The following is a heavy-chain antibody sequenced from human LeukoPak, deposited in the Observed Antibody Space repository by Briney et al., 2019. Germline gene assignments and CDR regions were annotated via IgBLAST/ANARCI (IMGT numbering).Heavy chain of an antibody. D-gene: IGHD4-17*01. J-gene: IGHJ5*02. Sequence: SETLSPTCAVYGGSFSGYYWSWIRQPPGKGLEWIGEINHSGSTNYNPSLKSRVTMSVDTSKNQFSLKLSSVTPEDTAVYYCAGVPTAGWFDPWGQGTLVIVSS. CDR2: INHSGST. V-gene: IGHV4-34*01. CDR1: GGSFSGYY. CDR3: AGVPTAGWFDP.